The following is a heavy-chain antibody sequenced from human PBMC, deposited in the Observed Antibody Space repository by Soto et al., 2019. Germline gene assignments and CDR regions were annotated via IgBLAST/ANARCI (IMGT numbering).Heavy chain of an antibody. CDR1: WFSVSGDT. V-gene: IGHV3-53*02. CDR3: ARHAWLEN. D-gene: IGHD3-9*01. CDR2: IYSGGNT. Sequence: EVQLVETGGGLIYPGGSLRLSCAASWFSVSGDTMNWVRQAPGKGLEWISAIYSGGNTNDAGSVKGRFTISRDTSKNTLYLQMNSLRVEDTAVYYCARHAWLENWGQGTLVTVSS. J-gene: IGHJ4*02.